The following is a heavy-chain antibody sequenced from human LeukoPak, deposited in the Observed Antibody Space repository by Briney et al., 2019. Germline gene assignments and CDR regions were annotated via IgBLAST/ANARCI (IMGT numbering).Heavy chain of an antibody. CDR1: GFTVSSNY. CDR2: IYSGGST. CDR3: AREGLTGTDSH. J-gene: IGHJ4*02. D-gene: IGHD3-9*01. Sequence: GGSLRLSCAASGFTVSSNYMSWVRQAPVKGLEWVSVIYSGGSTYYADSVKGRFTISRDNSKNTLYLQMNSLRAEDTAVYYCAREGLTGTDSHWGQGTLVTASS. V-gene: IGHV3-53*01.